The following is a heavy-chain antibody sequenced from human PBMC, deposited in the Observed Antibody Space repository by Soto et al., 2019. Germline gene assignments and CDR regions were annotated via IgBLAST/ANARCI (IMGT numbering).Heavy chain of an antibody. J-gene: IGHJ4*02. CDR1: GFTFSSYS. CDR3: ARDTVLDY. D-gene: IGHD4-17*01. Sequence: EVQLVESGGGLVKPGGSLRLSCAASGFTFSSYSMNWVRQAPGKGLEWVSSIRSSSSYIYYADSVKGRFTISSDKAKNSLYLQMNSLRAEDTAVYYCARDTVLDYWGQGTLVTVSS. V-gene: IGHV3-21*01. CDR2: IRSSSSYI.